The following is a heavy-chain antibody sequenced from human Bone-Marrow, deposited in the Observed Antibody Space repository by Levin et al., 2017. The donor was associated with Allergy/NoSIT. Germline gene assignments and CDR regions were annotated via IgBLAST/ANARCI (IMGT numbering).Heavy chain of an antibody. J-gene: IGHJ4*02. Sequence: PGGSLRLSCATSGFTFSDYYMSWICQAPGKGLEWISYISSSGSTIDYAESVKGRFTITRDDAKKSVYLQMNSLRVEDAALYYCARMNGEFDYWGQGTLVTVSS. CDR1: GFTFSDYY. CDR3: ARMNGEFDY. V-gene: IGHV3-11*01. CDR2: ISSSGSTI. D-gene: IGHD3-10*01.